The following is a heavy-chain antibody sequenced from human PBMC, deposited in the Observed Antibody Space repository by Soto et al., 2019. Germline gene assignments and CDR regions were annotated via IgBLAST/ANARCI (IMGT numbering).Heavy chain of an antibody. CDR3: VRDRLGEVPDY. D-gene: IGHD3-16*01. CDR2: ISVSGGTT. V-gene: IGHV3-23*01. CDR1: GFTFSSYG. J-gene: IGHJ4*02. Sequence: EVQLLESGGGLVQPGGSLRLSCAASGFTFSSYGMSWVRQLPGKGLEWVSGISVSGGTTNYADSVKGRFTISRDNSKSTLYLQMDSLRAEDTALYYCVRDRLGEVPDYWGQGTLVTVSS.